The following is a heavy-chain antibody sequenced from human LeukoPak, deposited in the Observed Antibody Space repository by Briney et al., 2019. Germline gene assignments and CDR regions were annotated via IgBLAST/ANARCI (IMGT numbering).Heavy chain of an antibody. D-gene: IGHD3-3*01. CDR2: IKQDGSEK. Sequence: GGSLRLSCVGSGFTFSSYWMSWVRQAPGKGLEWVANIKQDGSEKYYVDSVKGRFTISRDNAKNSLFLHMNSLRAEDTAVYYCARDATTYYDFWSGYYQFIDYWGQGTLVTVSS. CDR1: GFTFSSYW. J-gene: IGHJ4*02. V-gene: IGHV3-7*01. CDR3: ARDATTYYDFWSGYYQFIDY.